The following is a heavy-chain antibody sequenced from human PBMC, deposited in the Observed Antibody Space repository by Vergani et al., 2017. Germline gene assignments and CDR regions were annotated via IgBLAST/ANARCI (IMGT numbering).Heavy chain of an antibody. CDR3: AKDQKYSSGWFNWYFDL. Sequence: EVQLVESGGGLVQPGRSLRLSCAASGFTFDDYAMHWVRQAPGKGLEWVSGISWNSGSIGYADSVKGRFTISRDNAKNSLYLQMNSLRAEDTALYYCAKDQKYSSGWFNWYFDLWGRGTLVTVSS. CDR2: ISWNSGSI. V-gene: IGHV3-9*01. J-gene: IGHJ2*01. D-gene: IGHD6-19*01. CDR1: GFTFDDYA.